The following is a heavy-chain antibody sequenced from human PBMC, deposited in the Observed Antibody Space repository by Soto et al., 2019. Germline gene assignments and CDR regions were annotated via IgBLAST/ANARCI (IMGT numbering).Heavy chain of an antibody. CDR1: GFSLSNARMG. CDR2: IFSNDEK. D-gene: IGHD3-22*01. V-gene: IGHV2-26*01. J-gene: IGHJ2*01. Sequence: QVTLKESGPVLVKPTEPLTLTCTVSGFSLSNARMGVSWIRQPPGKALEWLAHIFSNDEKSYSTSLKSRLTTSKDTSKSQVVLTMTNMDPVDTATYYCARIPHDSSGYYYWYFDLWGRGTLVTVSS. CDR3: ARIPHDSSGYYYWYFDL.